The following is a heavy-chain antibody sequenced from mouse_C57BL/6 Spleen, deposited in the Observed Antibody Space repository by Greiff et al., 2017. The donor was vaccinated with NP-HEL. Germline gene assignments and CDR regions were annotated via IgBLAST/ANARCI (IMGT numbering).Heavy chain of an antibody. Sequence: VQLQQSGAELVKPGASVKMSCKASGYTFTSYWITWVKQRPGQGLEWIGDIYPGSGSTNYNEKFKSKATLTVDTSSSTAYMQLSSLTSEDSAVYYCARGATVVHWYFDVWGTGTTVTVSS. J-gene: IGHJ1*03. CDR2: IYPGSGST. CDR1: GYTFTSYW. D-gene: IGHD1-1*01. V-gene: IGHV1-55*01. CDR3: ARGATVVHWYFDV.